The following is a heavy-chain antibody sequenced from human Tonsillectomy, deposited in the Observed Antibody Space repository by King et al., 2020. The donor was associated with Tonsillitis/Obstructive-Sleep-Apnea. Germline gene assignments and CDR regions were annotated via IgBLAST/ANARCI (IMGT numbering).Heavy chain of an antibody. CDR1: GFSLSTSGVA. CDR2: IHWDEDK. Sequence: ITLKESGPTLVKPTQTLTLTCTFSGFSLSTSGVAVGWIRQPPGKALEWLAVIHWDEDKRYSPSLKSRLTNTKDTSKNQVVLTMTNMDPVDTATYYCAHRQARVAAPGWVYFDYWGQGTLVTVSS. J-gene: IGHJ4*02. CDR3: AHRQARVAAPGWVYFDY. V-gene: IGHV2-5*02. D-gene: IGHD6-13*01.